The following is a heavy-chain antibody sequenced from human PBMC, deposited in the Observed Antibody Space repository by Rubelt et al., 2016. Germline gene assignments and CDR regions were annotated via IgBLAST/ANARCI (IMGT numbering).Heavy chain of an antibody. CDR1: GGSFSGYS. J-gene: IGHJ6*02. CDR2: ISPGGTT. V-gene: IGHV4-34*01. D-gene: IGHD1-26*01. CDR3: ARGRGSGSYGGYYFYGVDV. Sequence: QVQLQQWGAGLLKPAETLSLTCAVYGGSFSGYSWSWIRLSPGKGLEWIGEISPGGTTNYNPSLQSRVPITHKNQFSLKLNSGTAADTAVYYCARGRGSGSYGGYYFYGVDVWGQGTTVTVSS.